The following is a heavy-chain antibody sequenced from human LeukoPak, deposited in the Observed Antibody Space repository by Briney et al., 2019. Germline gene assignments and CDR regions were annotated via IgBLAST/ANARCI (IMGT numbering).Heavy chain of an antibody. CDR2: INHSGST. J-gene: IGHJ5*02. CDR1: GGSFSGYY. CDR3: ARGYRSSWDLQGQWFDP. Sequence: SETLSLTCAVYGGSFSGYYWSWIRQPPGKGLEWIGEINHSGSTNYNPSLKSRVTISVDTSKNQFSLKLSSVTAADTAVYYCARGYRSSWDLQGQWFDPWGQGTLVTVSS. D-gene: IGHD6-13*01. V-gene: IGHV4-34*01.